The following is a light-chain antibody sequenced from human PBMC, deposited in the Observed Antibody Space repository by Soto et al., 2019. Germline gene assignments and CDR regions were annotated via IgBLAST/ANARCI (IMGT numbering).Light chain of an antibody. CDR3: QQHSNWPRT. Sequence: EIVLTQSPGTLSLSPLEIATLSFMASQSVSSYLAWYQQKPGRAPRLLIYDASNRATGIPARFSGSGSGTDFTLTISSLEPEDFAVYYCQQHSNWPRTFGQGTKVDIK. CDR1: QSVSSY. V-gene: IGKV3-11*01. CDR2: DAS. J-gene: IGKJ1*01.